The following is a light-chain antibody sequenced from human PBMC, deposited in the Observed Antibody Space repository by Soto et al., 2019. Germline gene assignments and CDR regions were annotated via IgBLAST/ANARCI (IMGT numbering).Light chain of an antibody. J-gene: IGLJ1*01. CDR2: DVY. CDR3: CSYGGSYTYV. V-gene: IGLV2-11*01. CDR1: SSYVGGYNY. Sequence: QSALAQPRSVSGSPGQSVTISCTGTSSYVGGYNYVSWYQQHPDKAPKLMIYDVYKRPSGVPDRFSGSKSYSTASLTISELQAEDEADYYCCSYGGSYTYVFGTGTKVTVL.